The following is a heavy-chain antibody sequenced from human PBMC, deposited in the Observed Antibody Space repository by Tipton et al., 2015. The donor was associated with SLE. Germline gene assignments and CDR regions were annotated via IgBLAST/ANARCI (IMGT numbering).Heavy chain of an antibody. V-gene: IGHV3-49*04. CDR2: VTSKSYGETT. CDR3: SMGLEDPGV. D-gene: IGHD1-1*01. J-gene: IGHJ4*02. Sequence: SLRLSCQASGFTFGDFAVSWVREGPGKGLEWIGFVTSKSYGETTQYGSSVEGRFIISRDDSNNIVFLQMTRLTNEDTGLYYCSMGLEDPGVWGPGTRVVVSS. CDR1: GFTFGDFA.